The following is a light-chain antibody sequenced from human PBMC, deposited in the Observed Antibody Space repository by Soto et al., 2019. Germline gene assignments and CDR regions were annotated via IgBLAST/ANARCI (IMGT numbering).Light chain of an antibody. Sequence: QSALTQPASVSGSPGQTITISCTGTSSDVGAYNYVSWYQQYPGKAPNLLIYEVTNRPSGGSDRFSGSKSGNTASLAISGLQTDDEADYYCSSCTTAATYVFGSGTKLTVL. CDR2: EVT. J-gene: IGLJ1*01. V-gene: IGLV2-14*01. CDR3: SSCTTAATYV. CDR1: SSDVGAYNY.